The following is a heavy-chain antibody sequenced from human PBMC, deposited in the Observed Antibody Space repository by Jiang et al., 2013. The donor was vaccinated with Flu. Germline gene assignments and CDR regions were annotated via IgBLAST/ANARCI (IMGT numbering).Heavy chain of an antibody. J-gene: IGHJ4*02. V-gene: IGHV4-59*08. D-gene: IGHD5-24*01. CDR3: ARQERWLQPFDY. CDR2: IYYSGST. Sequence: LLKPSETLSLTCFVSGGSISPYYWSWIRQPPGKGLEWIGYIYYSGSTNYNPSLKSRVIISVDTSKNQFSLRLSSVTAADTAVYYCARQERWLQPFDYWGQGTLVTVSS. CDR1: GGSISPYY.